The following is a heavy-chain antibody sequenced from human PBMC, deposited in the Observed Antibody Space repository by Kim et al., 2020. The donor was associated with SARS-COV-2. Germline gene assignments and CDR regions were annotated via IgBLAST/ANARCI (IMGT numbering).Heavy chain of an antibody. Sequence: GGSLRLSCAASGFTFSSYSMNWVRQAPGKGLEWVSSISSSSSYIYYADSVKGRFTISRDNAKNSLYLQMNSLRAEDTAVYYCASDPRGGHYYGSGSTDYWGQGTLVTVSS. CDR1: GFTFSSYS. CDR2: ISSSSSYI. CDR3: ASDPRGGHYYGSGSTDY. D-gene: IGHD3-10*01. V-gene: IGHV3-21*01. J-gene: IGHJ4*02.